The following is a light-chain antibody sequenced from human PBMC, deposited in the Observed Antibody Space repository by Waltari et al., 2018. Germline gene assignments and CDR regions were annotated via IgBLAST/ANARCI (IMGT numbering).Light chain of an antibody. J-gene: IGLJ2*01. CDR2: RND. Sequence: QSVLTHPPSASETLAQRATIPCSGSSSNTGTYYLYWYQQLPGTAPKLLIYRNDQRPSGVPDRFSGSKSGTSASLAISGLRSEDEADYYCATWDDTLNMVFGGGTKLTVL. V-gene: IGLV1-47*01. CDR1: SSNTGTYY. CDR3: ATWDDTLNMV.